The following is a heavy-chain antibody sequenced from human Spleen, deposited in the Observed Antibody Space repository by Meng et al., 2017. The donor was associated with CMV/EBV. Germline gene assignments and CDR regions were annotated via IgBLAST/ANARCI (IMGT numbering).Heavy chain of an antibody. CDR1: GFTFSSYA. V-gene: IGHV3-23*01. CDR3: AKDITRSTTYYYYYGMDV. J-gene: IGHJ6*02. D-gene: IGHD1-7*01. CDR2: ISGLGSST. Sequence: GGSLRLSCAASGFTFSSYAVTWVRQAPGKGLEWVSSISGLGSSTYYADSVKGRFTISRDNSKNTLYLQMNSLRAEDTAVYYCAKDITRSTTYYYYYGMDVWGQGTTVTVSS.